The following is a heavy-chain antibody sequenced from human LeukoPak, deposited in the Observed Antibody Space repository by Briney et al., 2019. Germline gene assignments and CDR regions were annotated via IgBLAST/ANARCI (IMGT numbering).Heavy chain of an antibody. CDR1: GGSISSYY. J-gene: IGHJ4*02. V-gene: IGHV4-59*01. D-gene: IGHD2-15*01. CDR3: ARGVVVAATHFDY. CDR2: IYYSGST. Sequence: PSETLSLTCTVSGGSISSYYWSWIRQPPGKGLEWIGYIYYSGSTNYNPSLKSRVTISVDTSKNQFSLKLSSVTAADTAVYYCARGVVVAATHFDYWGQGTLVTASS.